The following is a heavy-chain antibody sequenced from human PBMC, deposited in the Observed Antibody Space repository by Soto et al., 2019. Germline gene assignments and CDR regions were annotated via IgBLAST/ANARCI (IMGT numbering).Heavy chain of an antibody. CDR1: GFTFSSYG. CDR3: ARERIVVVAATAYYYGMAV. D-gene: IGHD2-15*01. J-gene: IGHJ6*02. Sequence: QVQLVESGGGVVQPGRSLRLSCAASGFTFSSYGMHWVRQAPGKGLEGVAVIWYDGSNKYYADSVKGRFTISRDNTKNPLYLQMNRLRAEDTAVYYCARERIVVVAATAYYYGMAVGGQVTTVNVSS. CDR2: IWYDGSNK. V-gene: IGHV3-33*01.